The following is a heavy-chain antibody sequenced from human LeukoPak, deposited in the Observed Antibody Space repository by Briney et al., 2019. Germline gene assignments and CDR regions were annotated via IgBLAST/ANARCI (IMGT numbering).Heavy chain of an antibody. CDR2: ISSSGSTI. J-gene: IGHJ4*02. V-gene: IGHV3-48*03. CDR1: GFTLSSYE. Sequence: GGSLRLSCAASGFTLSSYEMHWVRQAPGKGLDWVSYISSSGSTIYYADSVKGRFTISRDNAKNSLYLQMNSLRAEDTAVYYCARDSSSWYFDYWGQGNLVTVSS. CDR3: ARDSSSWYFDY. D-gene: IGHD6-13*01.